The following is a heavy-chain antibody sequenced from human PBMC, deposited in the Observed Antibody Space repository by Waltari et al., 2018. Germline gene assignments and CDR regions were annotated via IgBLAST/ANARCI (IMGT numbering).Heavy chain of an antibody. J-gene: IGHJ3*02. Sequence: EVQLVESGGGLVQPGGSLRLSCAASGFTFSMYTMNWVRQAPGKGVEWVSGISGSGDRIYYAQSVQGRFTISRDNSKNTLYLQMNSLRADDTAVYYCAKEGGDGYKSDAFDIWGQGTMVTVSS. CDR1: GFTFSMYT. D-gene: IGHD3-16*01. CDR2: ISGSGDRI. CDR3: AKEGGDGYKSDAFDI. V-gene: IGHV3-23*04.